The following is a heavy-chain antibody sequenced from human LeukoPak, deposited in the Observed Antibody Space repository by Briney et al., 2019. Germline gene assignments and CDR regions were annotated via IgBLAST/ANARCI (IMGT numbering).Heavy chain of an antibody. CDR2: ISSSSSTI. D-gene: IGHD6-13*01. Sequence: PGGSLRLSCAASGFTFSSYSMNWVRQAPGKGLEWVSYISSSSSTIYYADSVKGRFTISRDNAKNSLYLQMNSLRAEDTAVYYCARDGPPSAWYSSSRDFDYWGQGTLVTVSS. J-gene: IGHJ4*02. CDR3: ARDGPPSAWYSSSRDFDY. CDR1: GFTFSSYS. V-gene: IGHV3-48*01.